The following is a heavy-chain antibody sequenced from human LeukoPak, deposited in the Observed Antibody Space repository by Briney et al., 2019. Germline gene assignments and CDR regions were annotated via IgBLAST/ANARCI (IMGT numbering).Heavy chain of an antibody. CDR2: IHPGDSDT. J-gene: IGHJ4*02. Sequence: GESLKISCKGSGYSFTNYWIAWVRQMPGKGLEWMGIIHPGDSDTRYSPSFQGQVTISVDRSISSAYLQWSSLKASDSAMFYCARQGAGDAVDYWGRGTLVTVSS. CDR3: ARQGAGDAVDY. CDR1: GYSFTNYW. D-gene: IGHD2-21*02. V-gene: IGHV5-51*01.